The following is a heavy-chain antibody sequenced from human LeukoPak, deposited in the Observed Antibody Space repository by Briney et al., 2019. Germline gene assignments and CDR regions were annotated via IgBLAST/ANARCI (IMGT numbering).Heavy chain of an antibody. V-gene: IGHV4-39*01. CDR2: IYYSGIT. CDR3: ARQPRYCSGGSCLDDAFDI. D-gene: IGHD2-15*01. CDR1: GGSVSRSSYY. J-gene: IGHJ3*02. Sequence: PSETLSLXCTVSGGSVSRSSYYWGWISQPPGKGLEWIGSIYYSGITYYNPSLKSRVTISVDTSKNQFSLKLSSVTAADTAVYYCARQPRYCSGGSCLDDAFDIWGQGTMVTVSS.